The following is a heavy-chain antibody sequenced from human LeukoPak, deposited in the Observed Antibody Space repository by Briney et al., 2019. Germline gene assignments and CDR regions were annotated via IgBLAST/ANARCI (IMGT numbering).Heavy chain of an antibody. CDR1: GYTFTSYY. D-gene: IGHD6-19*01. V-gene: IGHV1-46*01. Sequence: ASVKVSCKASGYTFTSYYMHWVRQAPGQGLEWMGIINPSGGSTSYAQKFQGRVTMTRDTSISTAYMELRSLKSDDTAFYYCARDPHEFSSGWSHFNYWGQGTLVTVSS. CDR2: INPSGGST. CDR3: ARDPHEFSSGWSHFNY. J-gene: IGHJ4*02.